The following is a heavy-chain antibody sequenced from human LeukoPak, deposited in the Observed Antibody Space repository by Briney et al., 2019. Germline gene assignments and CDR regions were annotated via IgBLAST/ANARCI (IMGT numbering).Heavy chain of an antibody. V-gene: IGHV3-53*01. CDR3: ASSKYSGYGGYFDY. CDR2: IYSGGST. D-gene: IGHD5-12*01. CDR1: GFTVSSNY. Sequence: GGSLRLSCAVSGFTVSSNYMSWVRQAPGKGLEWVSVIYSGGSTYYADSVKGRFTISRDNSKNTLYLQMNSLRAEDTAVYYCASSKYSGYGGYFDYWGQGTLVTVSS. J-gene: IGHJ4*02.